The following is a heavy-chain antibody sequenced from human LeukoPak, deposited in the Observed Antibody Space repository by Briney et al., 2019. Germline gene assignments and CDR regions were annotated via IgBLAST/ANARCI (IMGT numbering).Heavy chain of an antibody. CDR3: ARGPIIDIAIVPAAVEYYYMDV. J-gene: IGHJ6*03. D-gene: IGHD2-2*01. Sequence: ASVKVSCKASGYTFTSYGITWVRQAPGQGLEWMGWISAYNGNTKYAQKLQGRVTMTTDTSTSTAYMELRSLRSDDTAVYYCARGPIIDIAIVPAAVEYYYMDVWGKGTTVTVS. V-gene: IGHV1-18*01. CDR1: GYTFTSYG. CDR2: ISAYNGNT.